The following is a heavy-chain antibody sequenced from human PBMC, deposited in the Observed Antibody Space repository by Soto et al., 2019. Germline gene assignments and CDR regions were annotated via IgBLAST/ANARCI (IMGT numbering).Heavy chain of an antibody. Sequence: QVQLVESVGGVVQPERSQRLSCEASKFTFRTYVMHWVRQAPGKGLEWVALISFDGTNQYYADSVKGRFTISRDNSKNTMYLQMNSLRPEDTAVYYCAREMIPMIMGGMSAMDVWGQGTTVTVSS. CDR1: KFTFRTYV. J-gene: IGHJ6*02. CDR3: AREMIPMIMGGMSAMDV. CDR2: ISFDGTNQ. V-gene: IGHV3-30*04. D-gene: IGHD3-22*01.